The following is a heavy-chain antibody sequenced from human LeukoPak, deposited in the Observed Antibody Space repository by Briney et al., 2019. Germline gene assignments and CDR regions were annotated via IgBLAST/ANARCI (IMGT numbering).Heavy chain of an antibody. J-gene: IGHJ5*02. CDR3: ARDVPVLLSSFDP. CDR1: GYTFTGYY. Sequence: GASVKVSCKASGYTFTGYYMHWVRQAPGQGLEWMGWINPNSGGTNYAQKFQGRVTMTRDTSISTAYMELSRLRSEDTAVYYCARDVPVLLSSFDPWGQGTLVTVSS. V-gene: IGHV1-2*02. CDR2: INPNSGGT. D-gene: IGHD3-10*02.